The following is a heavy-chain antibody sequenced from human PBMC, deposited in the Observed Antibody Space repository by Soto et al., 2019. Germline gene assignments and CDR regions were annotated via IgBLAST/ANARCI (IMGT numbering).Heavy chain of an antibody. J-gene: IGHJ6*02. CDR3: AREGRLYRHDYGMDV. V-gene: IGHV3-53*01. CDR2: IYSGGST. Sequence: GGSLRLSCAASGFTVSSNYMSWVRQAPGKGLEWVSVIYSGGSTYYADSVKGRFTISRDNSKNTLYLQMNSLRAEDTAVYYCAREGRLYRHDYGMDVWGQGTTVTVSS. CDR1: GFTVSSNY. D-gene: IGHD2-8*01.